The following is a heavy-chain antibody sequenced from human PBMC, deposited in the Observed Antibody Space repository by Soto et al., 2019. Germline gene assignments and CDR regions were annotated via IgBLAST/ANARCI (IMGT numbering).Heavy chain of an antibody. J-gene: IGHJ4*02. CDR3: ARYSAASGTYYFDY. CDR2: IHHSRCA. Sequence: QVQLQESGPGLVKPSGTLSLTCAVSGDSISSTNWWSWVRQPPGKGLEWIGEIHHSRCATYHPPLNGPVIMLLHKSKNQLSLELSSVTAADTAVYYCARYSAASGTYYFDYWGQGTLVTVFS. V-gene: IGHV4-4*02. D-gene: IGHD6-13*01. CDR1: GDSISSTNW.